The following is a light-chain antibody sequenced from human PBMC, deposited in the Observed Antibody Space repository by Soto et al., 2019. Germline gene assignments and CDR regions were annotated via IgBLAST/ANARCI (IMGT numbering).Light chain of an antibody. CDR3: QQSYSTPRT. V-gene: IGKV1-39*01. Sequence: DTQMTQSPSSLSASLGDRVTIACRASQRISSHLNWYQQKPGEAPNLLISAASNLQSGVPSRFSGSGSGTDFTLTISSLQPEDFATYYCQQSYSTPRTFGQGTKVDIK. CDR2: AAS. J-gene: IGKJ1*01. CDR1: QRISSH.